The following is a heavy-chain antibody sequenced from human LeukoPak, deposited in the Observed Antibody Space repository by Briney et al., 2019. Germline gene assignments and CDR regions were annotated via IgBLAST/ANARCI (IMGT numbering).Heavy chain of an antibody. CDR2: ISGSGGST. Sequence: HTGGSLTLSCAASGFTFSSYAMSWVRQPPGKGLEWVSAISGSGGSTYYADSVKGRFTISRDNSKNTMYLQMNSMRAEDTAVYYYAKAPHSSSWYKATDYWGQGTLVTVSS. D-gene: IGHD6-13*01. V-gene: IGHV3-23*01. CDR1: GFTFSSYA. CDR3: AKAPHSSSWYKATDY. J-gene: IGHJ4*02.